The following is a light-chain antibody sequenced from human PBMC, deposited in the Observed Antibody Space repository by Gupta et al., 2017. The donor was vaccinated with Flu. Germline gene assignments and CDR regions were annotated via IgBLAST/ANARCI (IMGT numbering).Light chain of an antibody. J-gene: IGLJ2*01. Sequence: QSVLTQPPSASGTPGQRVTTSCSGSSSNIGSNSVNWYQQFPGTAPKLLIYNNNQRPSGVPDRFSGSKSGTSASLAISGLQSEDEADYYCAAWDDSLNARVVFGGGTKLTVL. CDR1: SSNIGSNS. V-gene: IGLV1-44*01. CDR2: NNN. CDR3: AAWDDSLNARVV.